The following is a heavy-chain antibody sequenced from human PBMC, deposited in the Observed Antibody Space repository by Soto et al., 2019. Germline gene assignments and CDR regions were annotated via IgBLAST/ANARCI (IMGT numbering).Heavy chain of an antibody. CDR1: GYTFTGYY. CDR2: INPNSGGT. CDR3: ARGNYGGNSDDYFDY. J-gene: IGHJ4*02. V-gene: IGHV1-2*04. Sequence: GASVKVSCKASGYTFTGYYMHWVRQAPGQGLEWMGWINPNSGGTNYAQKFQGWVTMTRDTSISTAYMELSRLRSDDTAVYYCARGNYGGNSDDYFDYWGQGALVTVSS. D-gene: IGHD4-17*01.